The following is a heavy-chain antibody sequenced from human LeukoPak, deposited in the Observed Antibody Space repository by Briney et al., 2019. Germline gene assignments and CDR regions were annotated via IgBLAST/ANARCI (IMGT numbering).Heavy chain of an antibody. J-gene: IGHJ4*02. CDR1: GFTFSSYD. V-gene: IGHV3-23*01. CDR2: ISGNGGST. Sequence: GGSLRLSCAASGFTFSSYDMSWVRQAPGKGLEWVSAISGNGGSTYYADSVKGRFTISRDNSKNTLYLQMNSLRAVDTAVYYCAKDSMYYDFWSGYSYWGQGTLVTVSS. CDR3: AKDSMYYDFWSGYSY. D-gene: IGHD3-3*01.